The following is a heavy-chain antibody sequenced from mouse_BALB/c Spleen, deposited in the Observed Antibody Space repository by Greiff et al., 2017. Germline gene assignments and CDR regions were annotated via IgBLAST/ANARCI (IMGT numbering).Heavy chain of an antibody. J-gene: IGHJ2*01. CDR3: ARSRVLLLGNY. D-gene: IGHD1-1*01. Sequence: QVQLQQSGAELVRPGTSVKVSCKASGYAFTNYLIEWVKQRPGQGLEWIGVINPGSGGTNYNEKFKGKATLTADKSSSTAYMQLSSLTSDDSAVYFCARSRVLLLGNYWGQGTTRTVSS. CDR2: INPGSGGT. V-gene: IGHV1-54*01. CDR1: GYAFTNYL.